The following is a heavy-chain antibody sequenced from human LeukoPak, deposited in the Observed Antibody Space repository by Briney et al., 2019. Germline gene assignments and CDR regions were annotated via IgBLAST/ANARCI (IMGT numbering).Heavy chain of an antibody. D-gene: IGHD1-26*01. CDR3: VKDGGGSYSTTYDY. V-gene: IGHV3-74*01. Sequence: QPGGSLRLSCAASGFTFSSYWIHWVRQAPGKGLVWVSCISSDGRTTCYADSVKGRFTISRDNAKNTLYLQMDSLRVEDTAMYYCVKDGGGSYSTTYDYWGQGTLVTVSS. CDR2: ISSDGRTT. CDR1: GFTFSSYW. J-gene: IGHJ4*02.